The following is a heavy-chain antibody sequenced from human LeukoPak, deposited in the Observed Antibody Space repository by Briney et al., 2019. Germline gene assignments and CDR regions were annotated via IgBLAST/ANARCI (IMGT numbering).Heavy chain of an antibody. CDR1: GFTVSSIY. J-gene: IGHJ4*02. D-gene: IGHD6-13*01. Sequence: GGSLRLSCAVSGFTVSSIYMSWVRQAPGKGLEWVAVISYDGSNKYYADSVKGRFTISRDNSKNTLYLQMNSLRAEDTAVYYCARPKGSSWLLDYWGQGTLVTVSS. V-gene: IGHV3-30*03. CDR3: ARPKGSSWLLDY. CDR2: ISYDGSNK.